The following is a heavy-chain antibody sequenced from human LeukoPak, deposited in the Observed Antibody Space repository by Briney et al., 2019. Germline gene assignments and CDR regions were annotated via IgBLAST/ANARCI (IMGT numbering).Heavy chain of an antibody. CDR2: FDPEDGET. Sequence: GASVKVSCKVSGYTLTELSMHWVRQAPGKGLEWMEGFDPEDGETIYAQKFQGRVTMTEDTSTDTAYMELSSLRSEDTAVYYCATDLGIAVAVFDYWGQGTLVTVSS. CDR1: GYTLTELS. V-gene: IGHV1-24*01. J-gene: IGHJ4*02. D-gene: IGHD6-19*01. CDR3: ATDLGIAVAVFDY.